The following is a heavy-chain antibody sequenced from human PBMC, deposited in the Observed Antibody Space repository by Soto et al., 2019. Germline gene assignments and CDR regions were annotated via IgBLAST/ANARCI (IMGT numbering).Heavy chain of an antibody. V-gene: IGHV3-53*01. CDR2: IYSGGNT. J-gene: IGHJ6*02. D-gene: IGHD3-3*01. Sequence: GGSLRLSCAASGFTVSSNYMTWVRQTPGKGLEWVSVIYSGGNTFYTDSVKGRFTISRDNSKNTLYLQMNSLRAEDTAVYYCAKVEGVFWSGRNYGMDVWGQGTTVTVSS. CDR3: AKVEGVFWSGRNYGMDV. CDR1: GFTVSSNY.